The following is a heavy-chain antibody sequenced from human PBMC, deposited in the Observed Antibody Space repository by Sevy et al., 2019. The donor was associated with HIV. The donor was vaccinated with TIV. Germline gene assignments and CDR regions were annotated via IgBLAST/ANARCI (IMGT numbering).Heavy chain of an antibody. D-gene: IGHD1-26*01. CDR3: TRLKGAQSIFDY. Sequence: GGSLRLSCTASGFTFGDYAMSWVRQAPGKGLEWVAFLRSKAYGGTLDHAESVNCRFTMSSNDSKSITYLQTNDLKTEDTGVYYCTRLKGAQSIFDYWGQGALVTVSS. V-gene: IGHV3-49*04. J-gene: IGHJ4*02. CDR2: LRSKAYGGTL. CDR1: GFTFGDYA.